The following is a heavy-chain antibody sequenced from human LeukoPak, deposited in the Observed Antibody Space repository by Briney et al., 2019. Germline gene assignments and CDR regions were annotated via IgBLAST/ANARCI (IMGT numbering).Heavy chain of an antibody. CDR2: IIPIFGTA. CDR3: ARGGENYFDY. CDR1: GGTFSSYA. J-gene: IGHJ4*02. V-gene: IGHV1-69*05. Sequence: ASVKVSCKASGGTFSSYAISWVRQAPGQGLEWMGRIIPIFGTANYAQKLQGRVTMTTDTSTSTAYMELRSLRSDDTAVYYCARGGENYFDYWGQGTLVTVSS. D-gene: IGHD3-10*01.